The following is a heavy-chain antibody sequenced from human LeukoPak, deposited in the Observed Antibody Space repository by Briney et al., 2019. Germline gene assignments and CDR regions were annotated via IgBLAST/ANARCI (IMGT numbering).Heavy chain of an antibody. CDR2: ISAYNGNT. Sequence: ASVKVSCKASGYTFTSYGISWVRQAPGQGLEWMGWISAYNGNTNYAQKLQGRVTMTTDTPTSTAYMELRSLRSDDTAVYYCARDPLGGGSYYGGAGAFDIWGQGTMVTVSS. D-gene: IGHD1-26*01. V-gene: IGHV1-18*01. CDR3: ARDPLGGGSYYGGAGAFDI. J-gene: IGHJ3*02. CDR1: GYTFTSYG.